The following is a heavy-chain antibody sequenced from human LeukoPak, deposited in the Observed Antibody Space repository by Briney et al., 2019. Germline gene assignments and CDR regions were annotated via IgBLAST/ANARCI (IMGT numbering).Heavy chain of an antibody. CDR1: GYSFTTYW. CDR3: ARRKGDGYNSPFDY. CDR2: IYPGDSGI. V-gene: IGHV5-51*01. J-gene: IGHJ4*02. D-gene: IGHD5-24*01. Sequence: GESLKISCKASGYSFTTYWIVWVRQMPGKGLEWMGIIYPGDSGIRYSPSFQGQVTISADKSINTAYLQWTSLKASDTAMYYCARRKGDGYNSPFDYWGQGTLVTVSS.